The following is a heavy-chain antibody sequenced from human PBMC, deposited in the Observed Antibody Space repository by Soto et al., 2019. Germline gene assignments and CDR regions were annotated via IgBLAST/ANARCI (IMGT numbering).Heavy chain of an antibody. V-gene: IGHV3-23*01. Sequence: GGSLRLSCAASGFTFSSYAMSWVRQAPGKGLEWVSAISGGGGSTYYADSVKGRFTISRDNSKNTLYLQMNSLRAEDTAVYYCAKDPYCSSTSCYPPRPGFFTSRIGYYMDVWGKGTTVTVSS. J-gene: IGHJ6*03. CDR3: AKDPYCSSTSCYPPRPGFFTSRIGYYMDV. CDR2: ISGGGGST. D-gene: IGHD2-2*01. CDR1: GFTFSSYA.